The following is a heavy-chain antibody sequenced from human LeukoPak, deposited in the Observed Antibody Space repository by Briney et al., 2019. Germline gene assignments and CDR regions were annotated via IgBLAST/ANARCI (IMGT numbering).Heavy chain of an antibody. Sequence: SGPTLVKPTQTLTLTCTLSGFSLSSSGVGVGSIRQPPGKTLEWLALIYWDDDRRYSPSLKSRLTITKDTSKDQVVLTMTNVDPVDTGTYYRAHRPYDPSGYGLYYFDYWGQGTLVTVSS. CDR2: IYWDDDR. J-gene: IGHJ4*02. V-gene: IGHV2-5*02. D-gene: IGHD3-22*01. CDR1: GFSLSSSGVG. CDR3: AHRPYDPSGYGLYYFDY.